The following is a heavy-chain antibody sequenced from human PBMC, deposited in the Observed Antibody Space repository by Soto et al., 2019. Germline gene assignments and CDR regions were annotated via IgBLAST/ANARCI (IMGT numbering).Heavy chain of an antibody. J-gene: IGHJ4*02. CDR3: AREGPSSYDIPD. Sequence: SETLSLTCTVSGGSISSGDYYWSWIRQPPGKGLEWIGYIYYSGSTYYNPSLKSRVTISVDTSKNQFSLKLSSVTAADTAVYYCAREGPSSYDIPDWGQGTLVTVSS. D-gene: IGHD3-9*01. CDR1: GGSISSGDYY. V-gene: IGHV4-30-4*01. CDR2: IYYSGST.